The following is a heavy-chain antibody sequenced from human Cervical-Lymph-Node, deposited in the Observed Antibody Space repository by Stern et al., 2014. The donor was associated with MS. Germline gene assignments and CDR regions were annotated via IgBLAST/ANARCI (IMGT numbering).Heavy chain of an antibody. V-gene: IGHV5-51*01. CDR2: IFPGGSDI. Sequence: EVQLEESGPEVKRPGESLKISCQASGYTFTSYWIGWVRQMPGKGLEWIAIIFPGGSDIRYSPSFQGQASISADKTRSTAYLQGNTLKASDTAIYYCARQRYFDYWGQGTLVTVSS. CDR1: GYTFTSYW. CDR3: ARQRYFDY. J-gene: IGHJ4*02.